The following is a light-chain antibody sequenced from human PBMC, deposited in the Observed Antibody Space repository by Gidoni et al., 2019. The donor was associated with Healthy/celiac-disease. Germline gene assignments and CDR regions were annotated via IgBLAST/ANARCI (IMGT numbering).Light chain of an antibody. CDR2: KAS. Sequence: DIQMTQSPSTLSASVGDRVTITCRASQSISSWLAWYQQKPGKAPKLLIYKASSLESGVPSRFSGSGSGTEFTLTISSLQPDDFATYYCQQYNSFGQGTRLEIK. CDR3: QQYNS. J-gene: IGKJ5*01. CDR1: QSISSW. V-gene: IGKV1-5*03.